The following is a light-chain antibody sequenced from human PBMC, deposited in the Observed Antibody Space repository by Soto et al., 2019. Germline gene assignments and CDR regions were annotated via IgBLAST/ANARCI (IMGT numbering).Light chain of an antibody. CDR3: QSYDSSLSGSRV. Sequence: QAVVTQPPSVSGAPGQRVTISCTGSSSNIGAGYDVHWYQQLPGTAPKLLIYGNSNRPSGVPDRFSGSKSGTSASLAITGLQAEDEADYYCQSYDSSLSGSRVFGGGTKLPVL. CDR2: GNS. J-gene: IGLJ2*01. CDR1: SSNIGAGYD. V-gene: IGLV1-40*01.